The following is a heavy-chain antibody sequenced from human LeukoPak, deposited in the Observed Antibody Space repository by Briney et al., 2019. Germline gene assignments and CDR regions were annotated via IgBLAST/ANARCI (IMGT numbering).Heavy chain of an antibody. CDR1: GFTFSSYA. CDR2: ISYDGSNK. Sequence: GGSLRLSCAASGFTFSSYAMHWVRQAPGKGLEWVAVISYDGSNKYYADSVKGRFTISRDNSKNTLYLQMNSLRAEDTAVYYCAKDTAVQFLEPAFRGQGTLVTVSS. J-gene: IGHJ4*01. CDR3: AKDTAVQFLEPAF. V-gene: IGHV3-30*04. D-gene: IGHD3-3*01.